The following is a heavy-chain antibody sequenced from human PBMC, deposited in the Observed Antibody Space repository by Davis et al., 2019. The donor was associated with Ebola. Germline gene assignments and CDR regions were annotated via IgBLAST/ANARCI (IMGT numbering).Heavy chain of an antibody. Sequence: PGGSLRLSCAASGFTFSSYAMHWVRQAPGKGLEWVAVISYDGSNKYYADSVKGRFTISRDNAKNSLFLQMNSLTAEETALYYCAREAPFCGGDCLDYWGQGTLVTVSS. CDR3: AREAPFCGGDCLDY. J-gene: IGHJ4*02. D-gene: IGHD2-21*01. V-gene: IGHV3-30-3*01. CDR2: ISYDGSNK. CDR1: GFTFSSYA.